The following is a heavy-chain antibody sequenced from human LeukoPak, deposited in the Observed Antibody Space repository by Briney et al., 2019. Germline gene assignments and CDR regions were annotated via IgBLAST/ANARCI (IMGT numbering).Heavy chain of an antibody. CDR3: ARASRRDGYNLNL. D-gene: IGHD5-24*01. Sequence: GGSLRLSCAASGFTSRDHYMDWVRQTPGKGLEWVGRIRNRANSYSTEYAPPVKGRFTISRDDSRNLLYLQMNSLKTVDTAVYYCARASRRDGYNLNLWGQGTLVVVSS. V-gene: IGHV3-72*01. CDR2: IRNRANSYST. CDR1: GFTSRDHY. J-gene: IGHJ5*02.